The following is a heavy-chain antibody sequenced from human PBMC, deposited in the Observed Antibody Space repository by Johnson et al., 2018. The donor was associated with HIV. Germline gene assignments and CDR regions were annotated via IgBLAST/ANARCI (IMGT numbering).Heavy chain of an antibody. CDR3: ARDTSIAAARAFDI. Sequence: EVQLVESGGGVVRPGGSLRLSCAAFGFTFDDYGMSWVRQAPEKGLEWVSGINWNGGSTGYADSVKGRFTISRDNSKNTLHLQMNSLRAEDTAVYYCARDTSIAAARAFDIWGQGTMVTVSS. V-gene: IGHV3-20*04. D-gene: IGHD6-6*01. CDR2: INWNGGST. CDR1: GFTFDDYG. J-gene: IGHJ3*02.